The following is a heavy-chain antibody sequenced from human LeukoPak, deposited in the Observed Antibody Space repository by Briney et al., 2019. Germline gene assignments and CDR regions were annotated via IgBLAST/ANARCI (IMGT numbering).Heavy chain of an antibody. CDR3: AKTRPLDSSSWSHGDY. CDR1: GFTFSSYA. CDR2: ISGSGDST. V-gene: IGHV3-23*01. Sequence: GGSLRLSCAASGFTFSSYAMSWVRQAPGKGLEWVSAISGSGDSTYYGDSVKGRFTTSRDNSKNTLYLQMDSLRAEDTAVYYCAKTRPLDSSSWSHGDYWGQGTLVTVSS. D-gene: IGHD6-13*01. J-gene: IGHJ4*02.